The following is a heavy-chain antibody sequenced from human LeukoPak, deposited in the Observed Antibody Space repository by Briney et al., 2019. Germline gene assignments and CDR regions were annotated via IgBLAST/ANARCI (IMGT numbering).Heavy chain of an antibody. CDR3: ALSYYDFWSAPYYFDY. Sequence: GGSLRLSCAASGFHFNNYAMSWVRQAPGKGLAWVSAISGSGGSTYYADSVKGRFTISRDNSKNTLYLQMNSLIAEDTAVYYCALSYYDFWSAPYYFDYWGQGTLVTVSS. V-gene: IGHV3-23*01. CDR1: GFHFNNYA. D-gene: IGHD3-3*01. CDR2: ISGSGGST. J-gene: IGHJ4*02.